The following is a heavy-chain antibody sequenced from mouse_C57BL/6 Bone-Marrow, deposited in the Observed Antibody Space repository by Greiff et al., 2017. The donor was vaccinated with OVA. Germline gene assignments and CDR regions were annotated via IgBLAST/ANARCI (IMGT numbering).Heavy chain of an antibody. Sequence: QVQLQQPGAELVKPGASVKMSCKASGYTFTSYWITWVKQRPGQGLEWIGDIYPGSGSTNYNEKFKRKATLTVDTSSSTAYMQLSSLTSEDSAVYYCARVSHDYSNYSYYFDYWGQGTTLTVSS. CDR2: IYPGSGST. V-gene: IGHV1-55*01. CDR1: GYTFTSYW. J-gene: IGHJ2*01. CDR3: ARVSHDYSNYSYYFDY. D-gene: IGHD2-5*01.